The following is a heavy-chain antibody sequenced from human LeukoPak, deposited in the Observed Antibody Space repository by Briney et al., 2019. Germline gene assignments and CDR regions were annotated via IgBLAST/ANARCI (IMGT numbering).Heavy chain of an antibody. CDR3: ARDIWDDYYGSGSYYSFDY. D-gene: IGHD3-10*01. J-gene: IGHJ4*02. V-gene: IGHV3-21*01. Sequence: PGGSLRLSCAASGFTFSTYSMNWVRQAPGKGLEWVSFIDTTTSYIYYADSVKGRFTISRDNAKNSLYLQMNSLRAEDTAVYYCARDIWDDYYGSGSYYSFDYWGQGTLVTVSS. CDR1: GFTFSTYS. CDR2: IDTTTSYI.